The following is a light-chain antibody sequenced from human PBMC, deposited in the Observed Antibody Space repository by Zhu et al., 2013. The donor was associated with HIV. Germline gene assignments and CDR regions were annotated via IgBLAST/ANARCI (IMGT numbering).Light chain of an antibody. J-gene: IGLJ3*02. V-gene: IGLV2-11*01. CDR2: DVN. CDR3: AAWDDSLRAWV. Sequence: QSALTQPPSVSGSPGQSVTISCTGSSSDIGAYMYVSWYQQHPGKAPKLVISDVNKRPSGVPNRFSGSKSDNTASLTVSGLQAEDESDYYCAAWDDSLRAWVFGGGTKVTVL. CDR1: SSDIGAYMY.